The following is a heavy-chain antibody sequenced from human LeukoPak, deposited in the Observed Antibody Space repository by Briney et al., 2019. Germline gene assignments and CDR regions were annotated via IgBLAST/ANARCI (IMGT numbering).Heavy chain of an antibody. J-gene: IGHJ4*02. D-gene: IGHD1-26*01. CDR3: ARDKVGATID. V-gene: IGHV3-53*01. Sequence: GGSLRLSCAASGFTVSSNYMSWVRQAPGKGLEWVSAIYSGGSTYYADSVKGRFTISRDNSKNTLYLQMNSLRAEDTAVYYCARDKVGATIDWGQGTLVTVSS. CDR1: GFTVSSNY. CDR2: IYSGGST.